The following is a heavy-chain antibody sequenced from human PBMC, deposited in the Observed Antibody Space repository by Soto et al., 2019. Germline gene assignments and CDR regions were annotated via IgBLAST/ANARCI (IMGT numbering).Heavy chain of an antibody. CDR1: GGTFSSYT. CDR3: ARVGGDGYNYG. CDR2: IIPILGIA. Sequence: QVQLVQSGAEVTKPGSSVKVSCKASGGTFSSYTISWVRQAPGQGLEWMGRIIPILGIANYAQKFQGRVTITADKSTSTAYMELSSLRSEDTAVYYCARVGGDGYNYGWGQGTLVTVSS. D-gene: IGHD5-12*01. J-gene: IGHJ4*02. V-gene: IGHV1-69*02.